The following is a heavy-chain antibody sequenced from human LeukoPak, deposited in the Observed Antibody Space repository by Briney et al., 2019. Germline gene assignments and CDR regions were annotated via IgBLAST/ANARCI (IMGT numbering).Heavy chain of an antibody. CDR3: ARHSGSGSLSRPFDP. CDR1: GDSVTSGSFY. J-gene: IGHJ5*02. V-gene: IGHV4-39*01. CDR2: VYYTGST. D-gene: IGHD3-10*01. Sequence: SETLSLTCTVSGDSVTSGSFYWAWLRQPPGKGLEWIATVYYTGSTYYNPSLKSRVTISIDTSKNQFSLKLRSVVAPDTALYYCARHSGSGSLSRPFDPWGQGTLVTVSS.